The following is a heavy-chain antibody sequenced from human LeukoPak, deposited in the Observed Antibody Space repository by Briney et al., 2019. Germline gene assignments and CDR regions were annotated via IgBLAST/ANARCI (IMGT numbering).Heavy chain of an antibody. CDR3: ARGPELERFDY. CDR2: ITPIFGTA. Sequence: SVKVSCKASGGTFSSYAISWVRQAPGQGLEWMGGITPIFGTANYAQKFQGRVTITTDESTSTAYMELSSLRSEDTAVYYCARGPELERFDYWGQGTLVTVSS. V-gene: IGHV1-69*05. CDR1: GGTFSSYA. J-gene: IGHJ4*02. D-gene: IGHD1-1*01.